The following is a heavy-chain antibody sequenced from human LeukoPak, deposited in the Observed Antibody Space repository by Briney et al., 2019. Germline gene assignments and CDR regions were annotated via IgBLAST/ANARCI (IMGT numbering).Heavy chain of an antibody. CDR2: IYHSGST. CDR1: GGSISSSNW. Sequence: PSETLSLTCAVSGGSISSSNWWSWVRQPPGKGLEWIGEIYHSGSTNYNPSLKSRVTISVDKSKNQFSLKLSSVTAADTAVYYCARNPRLEMATIPFDYWGQGTLVTVSS. V-gene: IGHV4-4*02. J-gene: IGHJ4*02. CDR3: ARNPRLEMATIPFDY. D-gene: IGHD5-24*01.